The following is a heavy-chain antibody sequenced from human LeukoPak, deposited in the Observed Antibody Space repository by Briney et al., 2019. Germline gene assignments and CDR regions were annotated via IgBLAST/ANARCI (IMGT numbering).Heavy chain of an antibody. CDR2: IYYSGST. Sequence: SETLSLTCTVSGGSISSGGYYWSWIRQHPGKGLEWIGYIYYSGSTYYNPSLKSRVTISVDTSKNQFSLKLSSVTAADTAVYYCARDPMWTYGALRAFDIWGQGTTVTVSS. J-gene: IGHJ3*02. V-gene: IGHV4-31*03. CDR3: ARDPMWTYGALRAFDI. D-gene: IGHD4-17*01. CDR1: GGSISSGGYY.